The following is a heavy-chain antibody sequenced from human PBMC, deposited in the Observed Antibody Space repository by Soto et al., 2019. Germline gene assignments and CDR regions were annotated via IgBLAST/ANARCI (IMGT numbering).Heavy chain of an antibody. CDR3: ARAPESGYSYGYYYYGMDV. Sequence: PSETLSLTCAVSGGSIIRSNWWSFVRQPPGKGLEWIGEIYHSGSTNYNPSLKSRVTISVDKSKNQFSLKLSSVTAADTAVYYCARAPESGYSYGYYYYGMDVWGQGTTVTVSS. CDR2: IYHSGST. D-gene: IGHD5-18*01. V-gene: IGHV4-4*02. J-gene: IGHJ6*02. CDR1: GGSIIRSNW.